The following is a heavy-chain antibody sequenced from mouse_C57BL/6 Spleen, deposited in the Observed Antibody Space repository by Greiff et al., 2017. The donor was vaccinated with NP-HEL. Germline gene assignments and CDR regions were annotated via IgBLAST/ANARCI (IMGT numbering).Heavy chain of an antibody. V-gene: IGHV1-64*01. CDR1: GYTFTSYW. CDR2: IHPNSGST. Sequence: QVQLQQPGAELVKPGASVKLSCKASGYTFTSYWMHWVKQRPGQGLEWIGMIHPNSGSTNYNEKFKSKATLTVDKSSSTAYMQLSSLTSEDSAVYYCARLEGRVYYGSSYGFAYWGQGTLVTVSA. J-gene: IGHJ3*01. CDR3: ARLEGRVYYGSSYGFAY. D-gene: IGHD1-1*01.